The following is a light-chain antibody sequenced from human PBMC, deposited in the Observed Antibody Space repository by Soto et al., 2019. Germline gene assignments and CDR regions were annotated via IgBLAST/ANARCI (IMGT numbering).Light chain of an antibody. CDR3: QQFDVLPPYT. Sequence: DIQFTQSPPSLPASEGDRVTITCQASHDIKNYLNWYQQKPGKAPKLLIYDADNLQTGVPSRFSGSGAGTEFTFTIGSLQPEDVATYFCQQFDVLPPYTFGQGTKVDIK. V-gene: IGKV1-33*01. CDR1: HDIKNY. CDR2: DAD. J-gene: IGKJ2*01.